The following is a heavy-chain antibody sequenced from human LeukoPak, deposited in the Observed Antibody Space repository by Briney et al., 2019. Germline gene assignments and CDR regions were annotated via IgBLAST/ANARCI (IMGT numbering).Heavy chain of an antibody. CDR3: AKVVPPIDY. J-gene: IGHJ4*02. V-gene: IGHV3-74*01. CDR1: GFTFSNYW. CDR2: INSDESSI. Sequence: EGSLRLSCAASGFTFSNYWMHWVRQAPGKGLVWVSRINSDESSISYADSVKGRFTFSRDNAKNTLYLQMNSLRAEDTAVYYCAKVVPPIDYWGQGTLVTVSS.